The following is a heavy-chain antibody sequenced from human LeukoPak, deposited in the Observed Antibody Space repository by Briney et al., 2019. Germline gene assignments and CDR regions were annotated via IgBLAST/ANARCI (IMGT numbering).Heavy chain of an antibody. CDR3: ARDETGWEQNWSDP. D-gene: IGHD1-26*01. J-gene: IGHJ5*02. Sequence: GGSLRLSCAASGFTFSSYAMSWVRQAPGKGLEWVSAISGSGGSTYYADSVKGRFTISRDNSKNTLYLQMNSLRAEDTAVYYCARDETGWEQNWSDPWGQGTLVTVSS. CDR2: ISGSGGST. V-gene: IGHV3-23*01. CDR1: GFTFSSYA.